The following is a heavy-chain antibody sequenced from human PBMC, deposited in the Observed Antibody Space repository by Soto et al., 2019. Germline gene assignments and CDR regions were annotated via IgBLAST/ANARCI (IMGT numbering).Heavy chain of an antibody. D-gene: IGHD2-21*02. Sequence: QVQLVQSGAEVKKPGSSVKLSCKASGYNFIAYYIYWVRQAPGQGPEWRGMINPSSGATNYAQKSQGRVTVTRDTSTSTASLEMSSLRAEDAAVYYCAKDCGGDCRHFDAWGQGPLFTVSS. CDR3: AKDCGGDCRHFDA. CDR1: GYNFIAYY. CDR2: INPSSGAT. V-gene: IGHV1-46*01. J-gene: IGHJ4*02.